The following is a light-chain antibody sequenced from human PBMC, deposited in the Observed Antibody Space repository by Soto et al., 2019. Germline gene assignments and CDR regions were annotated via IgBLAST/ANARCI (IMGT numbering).Light chain of an antibody. CDR3: SSYTISSTSVV. CDR1: SSDVGGYNY. Sequence: QSALTQPASVSGSPGQSITISCTGTSSDVGGYNYVSWYQQHPGKAPKLMIYDVSNRPSGVSNRFSGSKSDNTASLSISGLQAEDEADYYFSSYTISSTSVVFGGGTKLTVL. CDR2: DVS. J-gene: IGLJ2*01. V-gene: IGLV2-14*01.